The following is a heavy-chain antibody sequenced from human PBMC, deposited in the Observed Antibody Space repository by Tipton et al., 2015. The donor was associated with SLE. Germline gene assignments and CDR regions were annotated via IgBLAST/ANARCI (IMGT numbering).Heavy chain of an antibody. Sequence: TLSLTCAVSGYSITSGSYWGWFRQPPGMGLEWIASIYHSGDTYYNPSLKSRVTISVDTSKNQFSLKLHSVTAADTAVYYCARGEREVDYWGQGTLVTVSS. D-gene: IGHD3-16*01. CDR3: ARGEREVDY. V-gene: IGHV4-38-2*01. CDR1: GYSITSGSY. J-gene: IGHJ4*02. CDR2: IYHSGDT.